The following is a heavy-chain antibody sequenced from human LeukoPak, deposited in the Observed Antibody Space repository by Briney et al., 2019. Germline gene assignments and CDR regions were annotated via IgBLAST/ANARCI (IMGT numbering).Heavy chain of an antibody. Sequence: GGSLRLSCAASGFTFSSYAMHWVRQAPGKGLEWVAVISYDGSNKYYADSVKGRFTISRDNSKNTLYLQMNSLRAEDTAVYYCARDGPLYCSSTSCHDAFDIWGQGTMVTVSS. CDR2: ISYDGSNK. J-gene: IGHJ3*02. CDR3: ARDGPLYCSSTSCHDAFDI. V-gene: IGHV3-30-3*01. CDR1: GFTFSSYA. D-gene: IGHD2-2*01.